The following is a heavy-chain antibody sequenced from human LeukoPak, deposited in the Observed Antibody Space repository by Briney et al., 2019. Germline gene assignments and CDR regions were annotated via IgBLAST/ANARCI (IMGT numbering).Heavy chain of an antibody. Sequence: GGSLRLSCAASGFTFSSYWMHWVRQAPGKGLVWVSQINSDGSSTTYADSVKGRFTISRDDAKNTLYLQMSSLRVEDTAVYYCARTQGFWGQGTLVTVSS. CDR2: INSDGSST. CDR1: GFTFSSYW. J-gene: IGHJ4*02. CDR3: ARTQGF. V-gene: IGHV3-74*01.